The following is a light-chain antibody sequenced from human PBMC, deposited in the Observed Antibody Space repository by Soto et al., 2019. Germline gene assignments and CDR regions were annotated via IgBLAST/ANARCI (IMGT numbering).Light chain of an antibody. J-gene: IGLJ2*01. Sequence: QPASVSGFPGQSITISCTGTSSDIGAYNFVSWYQQHPGKAPKLMLYDVNIRPSGVSNRFSGSKSGNTASLTISGLQAEDEADYYCTSWTTSTTMIFGGGTKLTVL. CDR3: TSWTTSTTMI. CDR1: SSDIGAYNF. CDR2: DVN. V-gene: IGLV2-14*03.